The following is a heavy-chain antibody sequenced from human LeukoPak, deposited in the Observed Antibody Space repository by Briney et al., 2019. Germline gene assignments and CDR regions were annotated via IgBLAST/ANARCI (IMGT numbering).Heavy chain of an antibody. CDR1: GGSISSSNW. Sequence: SETLSLTCAVSGGSISSSNWWSWVRQPPGKGLEWIGEIYHSGITNYNPSLKSRVTISVDKSKNQFSLKLSSVTAADTAVYYCARVLRRGGPFDYWGQGTLVTVSS. CDR3: ARVLRRGGPFDY. CDR2: IYHSGIT. J-gene: IGHJ4*02. V-gene: IGHV4-4*02. D-gene: IGHD3-3*01.